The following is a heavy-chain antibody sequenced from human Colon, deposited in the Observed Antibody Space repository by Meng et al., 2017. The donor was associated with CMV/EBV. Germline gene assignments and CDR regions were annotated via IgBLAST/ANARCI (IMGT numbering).Heavy chain of an antibody. CDR2: MNPDSGHT. CDR1: GYSFTMYD. D-gene: IGHD2-21*01. V-gene: IGHV1-8*01. Sequence: KVSCKTSGYSFTMYDIYWVRQASGQGLEWMGWMNPDSGHTAYAQKFQGRITMIRDTSVTTAYLEITSLRSDDTAVYYCVRGRVVGGGWGQGTLVTVSS. J-gene: IGHJ4*02. CDR3: VRGRVVGGG.